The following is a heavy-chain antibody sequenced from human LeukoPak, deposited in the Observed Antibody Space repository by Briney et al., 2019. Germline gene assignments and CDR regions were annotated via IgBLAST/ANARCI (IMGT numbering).Heavy chain of an antibody. J-gene: IGHJ4*02. CDR3: ARSARNRKQWLDEYYFDY. D-gene: IGHD6-19*01. CDR1: GGTFSSYA. CDR2: IIPIFGTA. Sequence: SSVKVSCKASGGTFSSYAISWVRQAPGQWLEWMGRIIPIFGTANYAQKFQGRVTITTDESTSTAYMELSSLRSEDTAVYYCARSARNRKQWLDEYYFDYWGQGTLVTVSS. V-gene: IGHV1-69*05.